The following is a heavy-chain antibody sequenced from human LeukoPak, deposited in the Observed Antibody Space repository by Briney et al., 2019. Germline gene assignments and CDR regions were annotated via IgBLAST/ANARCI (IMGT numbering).Heavy chain of an antibody. CDR2: ISGSGGST. D-gene: IGHD3-9*01. CDR3: AKIEVPGNYFPDGMDV. J-gene: IGHJ6*02. V-gene: IGHV3-23*01. CDR1: GFTFSSYA. Sequence: GGSLRLSCAASGFTFSSYAMSWVRQAPGKGLEWVSAISGSGGSTYYADSVKGRFTISRDNSKNTLYPQMNSLRAEDTAVYYWAKIEVPGNYFPDGMDVWGQGTTVTVSS.